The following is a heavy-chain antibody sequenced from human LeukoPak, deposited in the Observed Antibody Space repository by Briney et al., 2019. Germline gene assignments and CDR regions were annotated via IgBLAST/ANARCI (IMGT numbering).Heavy chain of an antibody. V-gene: IGHV3-30*18. CDR2: ISYDGSNE. Sequence: GGSLRLSCAASGFTFSSYGMHWVRQAPGKGLEWVAVISYDGSNEYYADSVKGRFTISRDNSKNTLYLQMNSLRAEDTAVYYCAKDTGAVYYYDSSGPLDYWGQGTLVTVSS. J-gene: IGHJ4*02. CDR3: AKDTGAVYYYDSSGPLDY. D-gene: IGHD3-22*01. CDR1: GFTFSSYG.